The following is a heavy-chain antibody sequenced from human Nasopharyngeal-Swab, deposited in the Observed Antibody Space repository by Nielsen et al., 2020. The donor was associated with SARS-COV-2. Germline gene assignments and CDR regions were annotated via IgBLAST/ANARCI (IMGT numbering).Heavy chain of an antibody. CDR1: GFTFSSYA. Sequence: GESLKISCAASGFTFSSYAMSWFRQAPGKGLEWVSAISGSGGSTYYADSVKGRFTISRDNSKNTLYLQMNSLRAEDTAVYYCAKIGEDSSLRDYWGQGTLVTVSS. V-gene: IGHV3-23*01. CDR3: AKIGEDSSLRDY. D-gene: IGHD3-10*01. CDR2: ISGSGGST. J-gene: IGHJ4*02.